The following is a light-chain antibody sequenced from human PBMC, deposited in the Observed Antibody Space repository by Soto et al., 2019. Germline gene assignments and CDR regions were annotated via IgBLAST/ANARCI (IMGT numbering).Light chain of an antibody. V-gene: IGLV1-44*01. CDR3: AAWDDSLNGYV. CDR1: SSNIGSNT. J-gene: IGLJ1*01. Sequence: QSVLTQPPSASGTPGQRVTISCSGSSSNIGSNTVNWYQQLPGTAPKLLIYSNNQRPLGVPDRFSGSKSGTSASLAISGHQSEDEADYYCAAWDDSLNGYVFGTGTKVTVL. CDR2: SNN.